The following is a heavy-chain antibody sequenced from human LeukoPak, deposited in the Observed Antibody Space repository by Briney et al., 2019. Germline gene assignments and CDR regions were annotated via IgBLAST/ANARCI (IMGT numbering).Heavy chain of an antibody. Sequence: GRSLRLSCAASGFTFSSYAMHWVRQAPGKGLEWVGVISYDGSNKYYADSVKGRFSISRDNSKNTLYLQMNSLRAEDTAVYYCARGSAYYYDSSGYLREYFQHWGQGTPVTVSS. CDR3: ARGSAYYYDSSGYLREYFQH. V-gene: IGHV3-30*04. CDR1: GFTFSSYA. CDR2: ISYDGSNK. J-gene: IGHJ1*01. D-gene: IGHD3-22*01.